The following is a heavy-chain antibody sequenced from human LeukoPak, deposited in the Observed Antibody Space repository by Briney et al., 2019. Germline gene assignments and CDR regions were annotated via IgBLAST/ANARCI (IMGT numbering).Heavy chain of an antibody. J-gene: IGHJ4*02. CDR3: AREGPRGNSQFDY. CDR2: IKSDGSDT. V-gene: IGHV3-74*01. D-gene: IGHD2/OR15-2a*01. Sequence: GGSLRLSCAASGFTFSTYWMHWVRQAPGEGLVWVSRIKSDGSDTSYADSVKGRFTISRDNSKNTLYLQMNNLRAEDTAVYYCAREGPRGNSQFDYWGQGTLVTVSS. CDR1: GFTFSTYW.